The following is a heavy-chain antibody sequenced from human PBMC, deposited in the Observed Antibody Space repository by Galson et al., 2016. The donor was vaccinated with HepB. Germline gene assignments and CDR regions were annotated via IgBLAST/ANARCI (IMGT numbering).Heavy chain of an antibody. J-gene: IGHJ4*02. CDR1: GYTFTSYG. CDR3: ARDRDYPLDS. CDR2: ISDSQGKT. Sequence: SVKVSCKASGYTFTSYGISWVRQAPGQGLEWMGWISDSQGKTTYAHTPQGRVTMTTDTYTSTVSMGLRSLSSDDTAGYYCARDRDYPLDSWGQGTLVTVSP. D-gene: IGHD5-24*01. V-gene: IGHV1-18*01.